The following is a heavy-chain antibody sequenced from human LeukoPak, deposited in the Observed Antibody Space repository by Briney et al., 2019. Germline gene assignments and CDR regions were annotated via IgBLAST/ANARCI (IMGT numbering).Heavy chain of an antibody. Sequence: GGSLRLSCAASGFTFSSYGMHWVRQAPGKGLEWVAVISYDGSNKYYADSVKGRFTISRDNSKNTLYLQMNSLRAEDTAVYYCAKEIFSPRHGMDVWGKGTTVTVSS. V-gene: IGHV3-30*18. CDR1: GFTFSSYG. D-gene: IGHD2-15*01. CDR3: AKEIFSPRHGMDV. J-gene: IGHJ6*04. CDR2: ISYDGSNK.